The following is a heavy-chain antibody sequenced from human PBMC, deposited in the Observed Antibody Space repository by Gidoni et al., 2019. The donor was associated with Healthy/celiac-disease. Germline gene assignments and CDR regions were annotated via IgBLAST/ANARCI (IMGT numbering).Heavy chain of an antibody. V-gene: IGHV3-30*18. CDR3: AKDGIVVVPAATVLYYYYYYMDV. J-gene: IGHJ6*03. CDR1: GLPFRNYG. CDR2: VSYDESNK. Sequence: QVQLVESGGGVVQPGSSLRLSCAASGLPFRNYGMHWVGQAPGKGLEWVAVVSYDESNKYYADSVKSRFTNSRDNSKNTLYLQMNSLRAEDTAVYYCAKDGIVVVPAATVLYYYYYYMDVWGKGTTLTVSS. D-gene: IGHD2-2*01.